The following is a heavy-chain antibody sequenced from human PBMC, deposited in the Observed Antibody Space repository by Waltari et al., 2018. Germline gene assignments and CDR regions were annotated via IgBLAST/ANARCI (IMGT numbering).Heavy chain of an antibody. V-gene: IGHV1-2*02. CDR1: GYKFTAYY. J-gene: IGHJ6*03. CDR3: ARASGRTYYYYYMDV. CDR2: INPNSGGT. Sequence: QVQLVQSGADVKKPGASVKVSCKASGYKFTAYYMHWVRQAPGQGLEWMGWINPNSGGTNYAQKFQGRVTMTRDTSIFTAYMELSRLRSDDTAVYYCARASGRTYYYYYMDVWGKGTTVTVSS.